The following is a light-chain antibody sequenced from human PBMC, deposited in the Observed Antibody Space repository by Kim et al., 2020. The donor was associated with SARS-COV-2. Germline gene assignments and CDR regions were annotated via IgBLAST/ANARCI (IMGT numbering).Light chain of an antibody. CDR2: GKN. CDR1: SLRSYY. V-gene: IGLV3-19*01. Sequence: ALGQTVRITCQGDSLRSYYASWYQQKPGQAPVLVIYGKNNRPSGIPDRFSGSSSGNTASLTITGAQAEDEADYYCNSRDSSGNHYVFGTGTKVT. J-gene: IGLJ1*01. CDR3: NSRDSSGNHYV.